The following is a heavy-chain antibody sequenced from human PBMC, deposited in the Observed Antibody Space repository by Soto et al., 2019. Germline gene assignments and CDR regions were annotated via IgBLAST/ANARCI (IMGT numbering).Heavy chain of an antibody. CDR3: ARDPKYYGSGSKLFDY. Sequence: ASVKVSCKASGYTFTSYAMHWVRQAPGQRLEWMGWINAGNGNTKYSQKFQGRVTITRDTSASTAYMELSSLRSEDTAVYYCARDPKYYGSGSKLFDYWGQGTLVTVPS. CDR1: GYTFTSYA. CDR2: INAGNGNT. V-gene: IGHV1-3*01. D-gene: IGHD3-10*01. J-gene: IGHJ4*02.